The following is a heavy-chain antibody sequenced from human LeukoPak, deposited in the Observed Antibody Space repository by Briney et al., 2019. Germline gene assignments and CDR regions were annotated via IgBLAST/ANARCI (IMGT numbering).Heavy chain of an antibody. CDR3: ARRLCTSTSCYRSMDV. CDR1: GFTVSSNY. Sequence: PGGSLRLSCAASGFTVSSNYMSWVRQAPGKGLEWVSYISITGGTIYYADSVKGRFTISRDNAKNSLYLQMNSLRVEDTAVYYCARRLCTSTSCYRSMDVWGRGTTVTVSS. D-gene: IGHD2-2*01. J-gene: IGHJ6*04. CDR2: ISITGGTI. V-gene: IGHV3-11*04.